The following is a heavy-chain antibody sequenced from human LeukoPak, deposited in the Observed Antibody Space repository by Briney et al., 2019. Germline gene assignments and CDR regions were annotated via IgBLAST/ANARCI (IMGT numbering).Heavy chain of an antibody. D-gene: IGHD2-2*01. V-gene: IGHV1-18*01. CDR2: ISAYNGNT. CDR1: GYTFTSYG. CDR3: ARDSEPRRYCSSTSCRDY. Sequence: ASVKVSCKASGYTFTSYGISWVRQAPGQGLEWMGWISAYNGNTNYAQKLQGRVTMTTDTSTSTAYMELRSLRFDDTAVYYCARDSEPRRYCSSTSCRDYWGQGTLVTVSS. J-gene: IGHJ4*02.